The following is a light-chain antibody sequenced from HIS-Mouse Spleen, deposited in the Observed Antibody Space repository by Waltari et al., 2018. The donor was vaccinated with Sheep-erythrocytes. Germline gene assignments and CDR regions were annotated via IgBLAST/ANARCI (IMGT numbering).Light chain of an antibody. V-gene: IGLV3-1*01. CDR2: QDT. CDR3: SSYAGSNNYV. Sequence: SSELTQPPSVSVSPGQTASITCSGDKLGDKYACWYQQKPGQSPVLVIYQDTKRPSGIPDRFSGSKSGNTASLTVSGLQAEDEADYYCSSYAGSNNYVFGTGTKVTVL. CDR1: KLGDKY. J-gene: IGLJ1*01.